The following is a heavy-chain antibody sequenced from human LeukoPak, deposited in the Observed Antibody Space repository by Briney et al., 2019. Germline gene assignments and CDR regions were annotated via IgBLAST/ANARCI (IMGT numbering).Heavy chain of an antibody. J-gene: IGHJ5*02. Sequence: SETLSLTCAVYGGSFSGYYWSWIRQPPGKGLEWIGEINHSGSTNYNPSLKSRVTISVDTSKNQFSLKLSSVTAADTAVYYCAREVNNWFDPWGQGALVTVSS. CDR2: INHSGST. CDR3: AREVNNWFDP. V-gene: IGHV4-34*01. CDR1: GGSFSGYY.